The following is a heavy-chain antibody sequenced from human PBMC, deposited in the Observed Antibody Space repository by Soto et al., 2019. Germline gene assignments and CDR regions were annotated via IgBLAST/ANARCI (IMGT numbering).Heavy chain of an antibody. CDR3: ARDRGAAAGTRYYYGMDV. V-gene: IGHV3-33*01. Sequence: QVQLVESXXXXXXXXXXXXLSCAASGFTFSSYGMHWVRQAPGKGLEWVAVIWYDGTNKYYADSVKGRFTISRDNSKNTLYLQMNSLRAEDTAVYYCARDRGAAAGTRYYYGMDVWGQGTTVTVSS. CDR2: IWYDGTNK. CDR1: GFTFSSYG. D-gene: IGHD6-13*01. J-gene: IGHJ6*02.